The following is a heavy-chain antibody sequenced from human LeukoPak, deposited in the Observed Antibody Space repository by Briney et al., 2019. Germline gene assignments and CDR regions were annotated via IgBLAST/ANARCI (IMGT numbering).Heavy chain of an antibody. D-gene: IGHD6-13*01. J-gene: IGHJ4*02. CDR1: GYPFTDYY. Sequence: ASVKVSCKTSGYPFTDYYLHWVRQAPAQRLEWMGWTNPNNGDTNYAPKFQGRVTMTRDTSISTAYMELSRLTSNDTAIYYCSKDLHKSSSWFWGYWLDWGQGSLVTVSS. CDR3: SKDLHKSSSWFWGYWLD. CDR2: TNPNNGDT. V-gene: IGHV1-2*02.